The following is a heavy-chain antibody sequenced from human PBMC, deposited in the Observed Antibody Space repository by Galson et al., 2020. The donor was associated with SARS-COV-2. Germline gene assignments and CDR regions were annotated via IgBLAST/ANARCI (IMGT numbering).Heavy chain of an antibody. CDR1: GGSISSGGYY. CDR2: IYYSGST. V-gene: IGHV4-31*03. CDR3: ARDTARDGDYFDY. D-gene: IGHD4-17*01. Sequence: SETLSLTCTVSGGSISSGGYYWSWIRQHPGKGLEWIGYIYYSGSTYYNPSLKSRVTISVDTSKNQFSLKLSSVTAADTAVYYCARDTARDGDYFDYWGQGTLVTVSS. J-gene: IGHJ4*02.